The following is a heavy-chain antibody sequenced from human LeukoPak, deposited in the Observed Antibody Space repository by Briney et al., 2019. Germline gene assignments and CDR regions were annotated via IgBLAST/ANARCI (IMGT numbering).Heavy chain of an antibody. V-gene: IGHV4-34*01. Sequence: SETLSLTCAVYGGSFSGYYWSWIRQPPGKGLEWIGEINHSGSTNYNPSLKSRVTISVDTSKNQFSLKLSSVTAADTAVYYCAKIPYDYVGDWYFDLWGRGTLITVSS. CDR1: GGSFSGYY. CDR2: INHSGST. CDR3: AKIPYDYVGDWYFDL. D-gene: IGHD3-16*01. J-gene: IGHJ2*01.